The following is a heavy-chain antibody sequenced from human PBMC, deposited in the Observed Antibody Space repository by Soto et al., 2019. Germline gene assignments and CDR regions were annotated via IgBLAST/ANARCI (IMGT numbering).Heavy chain of an antibody. J-gene: IGHJ4*02. Sequence: QVQLQQWGAGLLKPSETLSLTCAVYGGSFSGYYWSWIRQPPGKGLEWIGEINHSGSTNYNPSLKSRVTISVDTSKNQFSLKLSSVTAADTAVYYCARGRTPVVPGAYFDYWGQGTLVTVSS. CDR1: GGSFSGYY. D-gene: IGHD2-2*01. CDR3: ARGRTPVVPGAYFDY. V-gene: IGHV4-34*01. CDR2: INHSGST.